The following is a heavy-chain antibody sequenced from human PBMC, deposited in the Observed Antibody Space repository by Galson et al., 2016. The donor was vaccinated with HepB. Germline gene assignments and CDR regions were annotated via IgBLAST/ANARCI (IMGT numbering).Heavy chain of an antibody. CDR1: GFNFKTWA. CDR2: ISHDGGQK. Sequence: SLRLSCAASGFNFKTWAMHWVRQAPGKGLEWLTVISHDGGQKDYGDFLRGRFTTSRDNSHNILYLQMTILETEDTALYYCARSRRDFWSGRDAFDIWGLGTMVRVSS. J-gene: IGHJ3*02. CDR3: ARSRRDFWSGRDAFDI. D-gene: IGHD3-3*01. V-gene: IGHV3-30-3*01.